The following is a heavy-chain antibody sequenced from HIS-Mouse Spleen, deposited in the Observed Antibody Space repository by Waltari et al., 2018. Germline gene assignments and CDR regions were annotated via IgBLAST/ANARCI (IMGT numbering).Heavy chain of an antibody. D-gene: IGHD3-16*02. CDR3: ARATHDYDYVWGSYRYNAFDI. Sequence: QVQLQQWGAGLLKPSETLSLTCAVYGGSFSGYYWSWIRQPPGKGRGWIGEINHSGSTNYNPSLKSRVTISVDTSKNQFSLKLSSVTAADTAVYYCARATHDYDYVWGSYRYNAFDIWGQGTMVTVSS. CDR1: GGSFSGYY. CDR2: INHSGST. J-gene: IGHJ3*02. V-gene: IGHV4-34*01.